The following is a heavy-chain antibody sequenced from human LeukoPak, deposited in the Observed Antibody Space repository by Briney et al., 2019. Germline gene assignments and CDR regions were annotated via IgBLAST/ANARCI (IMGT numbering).Heavy chain of an antibody. V-gene: IGHV4-34*01. J-gene: IGHJ6*04. D-gene: IGHD2-2*01. CDR1: GGSFSGYY. CDR3: ARDCSSTSCYHYYYGMDV. Sequence: SETLSLTCAVYGGSFSGYYWSWIRQPPEKGLEWIGEINHSGSTNYNPSLKSRVTISVDTSKNQFSLKLSSVTAADTAVYYCARDCSSTSCYHYYYGMDVWGKGTTVTVSS. CDR2: INHSGST.